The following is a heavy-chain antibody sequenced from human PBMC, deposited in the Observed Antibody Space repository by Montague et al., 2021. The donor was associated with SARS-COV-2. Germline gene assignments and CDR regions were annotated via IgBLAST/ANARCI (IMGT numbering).Heavy chain of an antibody. CDR1: GFTFSSYW. V-gene: IGHV3-74*01. CDR3: ASFGLNWKDSY. Sequence: SLRLSCADSGFTFSSYWMHWVRQAPGKGLVWVARLNGDGSFTSYMDSVKGRFTISRDNAKNTLYLQMNSLRGGGTAVYYCASFGLNWKDSYWGQGTLVAVSS. CDR2: LNGDGSFT. D-gene: IGHD1-20*01. J-gene: IGHJ4*02.